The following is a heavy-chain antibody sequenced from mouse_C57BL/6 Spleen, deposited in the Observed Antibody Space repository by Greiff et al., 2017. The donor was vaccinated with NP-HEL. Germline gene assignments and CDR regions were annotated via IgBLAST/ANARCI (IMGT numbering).Heavy chain of an antibody. Sequence: VKLMESGAELVRPGASVKLSCKASGYTFTDYYINWVKQRPGQGLEWIARIYPGSGNTYYNEKFKGKATLTAEKSSSTAYMQLSSLTSEDSAVYFFARGLITTVVAHFDYWGQGTTLTVSS. CDR1: GYTFTDYY. CDR3: ARGLITTVVAHFDY. D-gene: IGHD1-1*01. J-gene: IGHJ2*01. CDR2: IYPGSGNT. V-gene: IGHV1-76*01.